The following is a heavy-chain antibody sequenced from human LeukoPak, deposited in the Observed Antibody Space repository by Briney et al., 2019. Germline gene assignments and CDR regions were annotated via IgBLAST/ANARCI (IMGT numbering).Heavy chain of an antibody. Sequence: PSETLSLTCAVYGGSFSGYYWSWIRQPPGKGLEWIGEINHSGSTNYNPSLKSRVTISVDTSKNQFSLKLGSVTAADTAVYYCARTHLKIRGIVGATTSDYWGQGTLVTVSS. D-gene: IGHD1-26*01. CDR3: ARTHLKIRGIVGATTSDY. J-gene: IGHJ4*02. V-gene: IGHV4-34*01. CDR1: GGSFSGYY. CDR2: INHSGST.